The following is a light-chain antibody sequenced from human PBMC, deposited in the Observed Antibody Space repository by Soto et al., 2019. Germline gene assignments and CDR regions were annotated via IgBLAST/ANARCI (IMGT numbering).Light chain of an antibody. CDR2: DVS. Sequence: QSALTQPASVSGSPGQSITISCIGTSSDVGGYNHVSWYQQHPGKAPKLMIYDVSNRPSGVSNRFSGSKSGNTASLTISGLQAEDEADYYCSSYTSSSTLVVFGGGTKLTVL. J-gene: IGLJ2*01. V-gene: IGLV2-14*01. CDR1: SSDVGGYNH. CDR3: SSYTSSSTLVV.